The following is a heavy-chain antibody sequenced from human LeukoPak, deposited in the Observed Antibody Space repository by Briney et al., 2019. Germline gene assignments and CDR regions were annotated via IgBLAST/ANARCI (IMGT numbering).Heavy chain of an antibody. CDR1: GGTFSSYA. D-gene: IGHD3-22*01. Sequence: SVKVSRKASGGTFSSYAISWVRQAPGQGLEWMGGIIPIFGTANYAQKFQGRVTITADESTSTAYMELSSLRSEDTAVYYCASPYDYYDSSGPDAFDIWGQGTMVTVSS. CDR2: IIPIFGTA. CDR3: ASPYDYYDSSGPDAFDI. V-gene: IGHV1-69*13. J-gene: IGHJ3*02.